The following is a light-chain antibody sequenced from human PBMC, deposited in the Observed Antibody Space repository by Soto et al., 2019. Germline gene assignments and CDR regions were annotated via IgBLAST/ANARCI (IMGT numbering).Light chain of an antibody. Sequence: EIVLTQSPGTLSLSPGERATLSCRASQHINSNYLAWYQQKPGQAPRLLIYAASNRSTGIPDRFRGSGSGTDFPLTIGRLEPEDFAVFYCQQYGGSPRITFGQGTRLAIK. CDR3: QQYGGSPRIT. CDR1: QHINSNY. CDR2: AAS. V-gene: IGKV3-20*01. J-gene: IGKJ5*01.